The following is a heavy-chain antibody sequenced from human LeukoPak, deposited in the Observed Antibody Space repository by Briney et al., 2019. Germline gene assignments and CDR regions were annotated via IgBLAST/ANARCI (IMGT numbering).Heavy chain of an antibody. CDR1: GYTFTGYY. D-gene: IGHD5-18*01. CDR2: INPNSGGT. CDR3: ARDPGAIQLWLRDAFDI. Sequence: ASVNVSCKASGYTFTGYYMHWVRQAPGQGLEWMGWINPNSGGTNYAQKFQSRVTMTRDTSISTAYMELSRLRSDDTAVYYCARDPGAIQLWLRDAFDIWGQGTMVTVSS. V-gene: IGHV1-2*02. J-gene: IGHJ3*02.